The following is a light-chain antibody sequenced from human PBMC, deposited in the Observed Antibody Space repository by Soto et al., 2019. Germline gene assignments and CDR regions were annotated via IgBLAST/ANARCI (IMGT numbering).Light chain of an antibody. CDR1: QSISSN. CDR3: HQYENWPQT. J-gene: IGKJ1*01. V-gene: IGKV3-15*01. CDR2: RAS. Sequence: EIPMTQSPATLSVSPLDRAILSCRASQSISSNLAWYQQKLGKAPRLLIYRASTRATGIPARFSGSGSGTEFTLTISSLQSEDFALYYCHQYENWPQTFGQATKVDIK.